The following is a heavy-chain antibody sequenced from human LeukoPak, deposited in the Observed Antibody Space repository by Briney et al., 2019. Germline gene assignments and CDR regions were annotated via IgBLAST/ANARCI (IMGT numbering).Heavy chain of an antibody. CDR3: ARGGYIYGPFDY. CDR1: GFIFSNYN. V-gene: IGHV3-21*01. D-gene: IGHD5-18*01. J-gene: IGHJ4*02. Sequence: GGSLRLSCAASGFIFSNYNMNWVRQAPGKGLEWSSSISSSSSNIYYADSVKGRFTISRDNAKNSLYLEMNSLRAEDTAVYYCARGGYIYGPFDYWGQGTRVTVSS. CDR2: ISSSSSNI.